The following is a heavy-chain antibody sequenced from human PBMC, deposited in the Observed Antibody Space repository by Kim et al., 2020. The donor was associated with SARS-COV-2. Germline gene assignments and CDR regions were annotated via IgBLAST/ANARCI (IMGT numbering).Heavy chain of an antibody. D-gene: IGHD2-2*01. J-gene: IGHJ4*02. CDR3: ARDSPAAPFDY. Sequence: YYANSVKGRFTISRDNSKNTLYLQMNSLRAEDTAVYYCARDSPAAPFDYWGQGTLVTVSS. V-gene: IGHV3-33*01.